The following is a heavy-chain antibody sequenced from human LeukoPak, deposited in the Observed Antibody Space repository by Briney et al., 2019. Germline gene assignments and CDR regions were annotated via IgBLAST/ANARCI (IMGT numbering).Heavy chain of an antibody. D-gene: IGHD3-3*01. V-gene: IGHV1-8*01. Sequence: GASVKVSCKASGYTFTSYDINWVRQATGQGLEWMGWMNPNSGNTGYAQKFQGRVTMTGNTSISTAYMELSSLRSEDTAVYYCARVGQYYDFWSGYYNYYYYGMDVWGQGTTVTVSS. CDR3: ARVGQYYDFWSGYYNYYYYGMDV. J-gene: IGHJ6*02. CDR2: MNPNSGNT. CDR1: GYTFTSYD.